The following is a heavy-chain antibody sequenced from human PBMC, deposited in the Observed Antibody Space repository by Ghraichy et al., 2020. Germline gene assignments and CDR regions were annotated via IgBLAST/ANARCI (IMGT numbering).Heavy chain of an antibody. CDR3: ARVPGLPSVIFDY. CDR1: GGSISSGGYY. CDR2: IYYSGST. J-gene: IGHJ4*02. D-gene: IGHD2-21*01. V-gene: IGHV4-31*03. Sequence: SETLSLTCTVSGGSISSGGYYWSWIRQHPGKGLEWIGYIYYSGSTYYNPSLKSRVTISVDTSKNQFSLKLSSVTAADTAVYYCARVPGLPSVIFDYWGQGTLVTVSS.